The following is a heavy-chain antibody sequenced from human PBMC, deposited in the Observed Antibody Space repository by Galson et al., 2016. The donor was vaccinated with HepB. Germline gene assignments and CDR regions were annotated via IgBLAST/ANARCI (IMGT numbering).Heavy chain of an antibody. Sequence: SETLSLTCTVSGGSISSSNWWTWVRQPPGKGLEWIGNIWQSGSTNYNPSLKSRVTISVDKSKNQFSLRLSSVTAADAAVYYCARLEMATMGDDSFDIWGQGTMVTVSS. CDR2: IWQSGST. D-gene: IGHD5-24*01. CDR3: ARLEMATMGDDSFDI. CDR1: GGSISSSNW. J-gene: IGHJ3*02. V-gene: IGHV4-4*02.